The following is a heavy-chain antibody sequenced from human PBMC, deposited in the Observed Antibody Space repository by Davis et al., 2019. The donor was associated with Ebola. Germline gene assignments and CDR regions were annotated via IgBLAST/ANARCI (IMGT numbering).Heavy chain of an antibody. Sequence: PSETLSLTCAVYGGSFSGYYWSWIRQPPGKGLEWIGEINHSGSTNYNPSLKSRVTISVDTSKNQFSLKLSSVTAADTAVYDCARAHSGYDHGAFDIWGQGTMVTVSS. CDR2: INHSGST. CDR1: GGSFSGYY. D-gene: IGHD5-12*01. V-gene: IGHV4-34*01. J-gene: IGHJ3*02. CDR3: ARAHSGYDHGAFDI.